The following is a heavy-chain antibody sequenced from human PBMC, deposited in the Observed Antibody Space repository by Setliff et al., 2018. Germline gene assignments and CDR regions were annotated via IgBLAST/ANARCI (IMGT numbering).Heavy chain of an antibody. CDR3: SGAGTCSY. Sequence: GGSLRLSCGASGFTYNNCWVSWVRQAPGKGLEWLASINPHASEKYYVDSVKGRFTISRDNAKNSLSLQMNNLRTEDTAVYYCSGAGTCSYWGQGTLVTVSS. CDR1: GFTYNNCW. CDR2: INPHASEK. J-gene: IGHJ4*02. D-gene: IGHD3-10*02. V-gene: IGHV3-7*01.